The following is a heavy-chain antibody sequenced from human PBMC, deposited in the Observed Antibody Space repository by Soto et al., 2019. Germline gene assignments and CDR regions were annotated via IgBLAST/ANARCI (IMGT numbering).Heavy chain of an antibody. CDR2: TRNKANSYSA. CDR3: ARDTGGSYDY. CDR1: GFSFSDYY. Sequence: EVQLVESGGGLVQPGGSLRLSCAASGFSFSDYYMDWVRQVPGKGLEWVGRTRNKANSYSAEYAPPVKGRFTISRHDLEHSMYRQMNNLKTEEPAVYYCARDTGGSYDYWGQGALVTVSS. J-gene: IGHJ4*02. D-gene: IGHD1-26*01. V-gene: IGHV3-72*01.